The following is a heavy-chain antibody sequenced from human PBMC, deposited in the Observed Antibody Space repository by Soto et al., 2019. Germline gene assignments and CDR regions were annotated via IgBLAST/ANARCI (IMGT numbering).Heavy chain of an antibody. Sequence: PGASLKISCKGSGYSFTSYWISWVRQMPGKRLEWMGRIDPSDSYTNYSPSFQGHVTISADKSINTAYLQWSSLKASEPAMYYCARCCSCTSCYTHYYYGMDVWGQGTTVTVSS. V-gene: IGHV5-10-1*01. CDR1: GYSFTSYW. CDR2: IDPSDSYT. D-gene: IGHD2-2*02. J-gene: IGHJ6*02. CDR3: ARCCSCTSCYTHYYYGMDV.